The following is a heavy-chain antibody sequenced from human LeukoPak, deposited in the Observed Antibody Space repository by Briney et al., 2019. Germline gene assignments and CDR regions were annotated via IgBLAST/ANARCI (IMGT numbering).Heavy chain of an antibody. D-gene: IGHD6-13*01. Sequence: GASVKASCKASGYTFTGYYMPWVRQAPGQGLEWMGRINPNSGGTNYAQKFQGRVTMTRDTSISTAYMELSRLRSDDTAVYYCARTPLWSSSWSSFDYWGQGTLVTVSS. J-gene: IGHJ4*02. CDR3: ARTPLWSSSWSSFDY. V-gene: IGHV1-2*06. CDR2: INPNSGGT. CDR1: GYTFTGYY.